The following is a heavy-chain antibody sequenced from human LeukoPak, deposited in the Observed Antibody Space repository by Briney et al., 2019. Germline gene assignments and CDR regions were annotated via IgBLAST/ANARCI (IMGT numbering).Heavy chain of an antibody. V-gene: IGHV3-53*01. CDR1: GFTFSSYA. CDR2: IYSGGST. CDR3: AGIVGATGFDY. Sequence: GGSLRLSCAASGFTFSSYAMSWVRQAPGKGLEWVSVIYSGGSTYYADSVKGRFTISRDNSKNTLYLQMNSLRAEDTAVYYCAGIVGATGFDYWGQGTLVTVSS. J-gene: IGHJ4*02. D-gene: IGHD1-26*01.